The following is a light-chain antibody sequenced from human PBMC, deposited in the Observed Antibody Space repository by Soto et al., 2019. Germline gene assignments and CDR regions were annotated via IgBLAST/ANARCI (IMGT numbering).Light chain of an antibody. CDR1: QNINYW. V-gene: IGKV1-5*01. Sequence: DIQMTQSPSTLSASVGDRVTITCRASQNINYWLAWYQQKPGKAANLLIYDASILESGVPSRFSGSGSGTEFTLTISSLQPDDFAAYFCQQYNSYSPTTFGQGTKVDI. CDR3: QQYNSYSPTT. CDR2: DAS. J-gene: IGKJ1*01.